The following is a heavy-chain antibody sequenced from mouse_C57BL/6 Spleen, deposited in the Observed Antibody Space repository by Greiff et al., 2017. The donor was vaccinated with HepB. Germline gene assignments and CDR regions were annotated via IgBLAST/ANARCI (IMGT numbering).Heavy chain of an antibody. CDR2: IYPGDGDT. J-gene: IGHJ3*01. CDR3: ASTTVVDSFAY. CDR1: GYAFSSYW. Sequence: QVQLKQSGAELVKPGASVKISCKASGYAFSSYWMNWVKQRPGKGLEWIGQIYPGDGDTNYNGKFKGKATLTADKSSSTAYMQLSSLTSEDSAVYFCASTTVVDSFAYWGQGTLVTVSA. V-gene: IGHV1-80*01. D-gene: IGHD1-1*01.